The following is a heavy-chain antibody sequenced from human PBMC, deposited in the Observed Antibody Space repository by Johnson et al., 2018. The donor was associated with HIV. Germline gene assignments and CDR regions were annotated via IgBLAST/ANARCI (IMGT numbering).Heavy chain of an antibody. V-gene: IGHV3-30*02. CDR3: ARGSYYYLI. CDR1: GFTFSSYG. CDR2: IRYDGSNK. Sequence: QVQLVESGGGAVRPGGSLRLSCAASGFTFSSYGMHWVRQAPGKGLEWVAFIRYDGSNKYYADPVKGRFIISRDNASNSVFLQMNSLRAEDTAVYYCARGSYYYLIWGQGTMVTVSS. D-gene: IGHD3-22*01. J-gene: IGHJ3*01.